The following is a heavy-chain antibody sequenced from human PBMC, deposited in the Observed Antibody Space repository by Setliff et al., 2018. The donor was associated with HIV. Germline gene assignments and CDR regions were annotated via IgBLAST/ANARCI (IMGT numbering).Heavy chain of an antibody. D-gene: IGHD6-6*01. CDR1: GFRFSDYY. CDR3: ARDIPPEYPGFDL. CDR2: ISSSGRTI. J-gene: IGHJ3*01. Sequence: AGGSLRLSCAASGFRFSDYYMNWIRQAPGKGLEWISSISSSGRTIKYADSVKGRFTISRDNAKRSLYLQMSSLRVEDTAVYYCARDIPPEYPGFDLWGQGTVVTVSS. V-gene: IGHV3-11*04.